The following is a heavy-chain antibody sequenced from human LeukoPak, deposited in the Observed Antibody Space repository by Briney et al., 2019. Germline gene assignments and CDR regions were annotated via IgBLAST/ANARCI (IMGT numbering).Heavy chain of an antibody. J-gene: IGHJ5*02. CDR1: GGTFSSYA. Sequence: ASVTVSCKASGGTFSSYAISWVRQAPGQGLEWMGGIIPIFGTANYAQKFQGRVTITADESTSTAYMELSSLRSEDTPVYYCARDYGGNSGWFDPWGQGTLVTVSS. V-gene: IGHV1-69*13. CDR3: ARDYGGNSGWFDP. CDR2: IIPIFGTA. D-gene: IGHD4-23*01.